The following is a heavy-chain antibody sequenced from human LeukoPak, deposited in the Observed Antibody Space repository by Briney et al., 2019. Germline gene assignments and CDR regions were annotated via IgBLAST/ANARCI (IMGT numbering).Heavy chain of an antibody. CDR1: GLTFEDYA. D-gene: IGHD1-26*01. CDR3: TKDRSSGSYYYYGMDV. J-gene: IGHJ6*02. CDR2: ISWNSGSI. Sequence: GGSLRLSCAASGLTFEDYAMHWVRQAPGKGLEWVSGISWNSGSIGYADSVKGRFTISRDNAKNSLYLQMNSLRAEDTALYYCTKDRSSGSYYYYGMDVWGQGTTVTVSS. V-gene: IGHV3-9*01.